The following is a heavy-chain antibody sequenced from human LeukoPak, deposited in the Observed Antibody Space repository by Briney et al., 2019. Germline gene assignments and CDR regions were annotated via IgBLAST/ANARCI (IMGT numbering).Heavy chain of an antibody. CDR1: GGSISSYY. D-gene: IGHD2-2*01. J-gene: IGHJ4*02. CDR2: IYYSGST. Sequence: SETLSLTCTVSGGSISSYYWSWIRQPPGKGLEWIGYIYYSGSTNYNPSLKSRVTISVDTSKNQFSLKLSSVTAADTAVYYCARKFCSSTSCYNSYWGQGTLVTVSS. V-gene: IGHV4-59*12. CDR3: ARKFCSSTSCYNSY.